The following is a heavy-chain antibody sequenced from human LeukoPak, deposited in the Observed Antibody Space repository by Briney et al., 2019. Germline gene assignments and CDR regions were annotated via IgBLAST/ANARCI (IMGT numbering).Heavy chain of an antibody. CDR2: INHSGST. CDR1: GGSFSGYY. CDR3: ARHYWTTVTTARFDP. D-gene: IGHD4-17*01. Sequence: PSETLSLTCAVYGGSFSGYYWSWIRQPPGKGLEWIGEINHSGSTNYNPFLKSRVTISVDTSKNQFSLKLSSVTAADTAVYYCARHYWTTVTTARFDPWGQGTLVTVSS. J-gene: IGHJ5*02. V-gene: IGHV4-34*01.